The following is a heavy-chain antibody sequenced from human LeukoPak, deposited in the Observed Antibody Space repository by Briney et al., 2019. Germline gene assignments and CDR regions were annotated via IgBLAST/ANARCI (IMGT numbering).Heavy chain of an antibody. J-gene: IGHJ1*01. Sequence: GGSLRLSCAASGFTFSDYWMHWVRQAPGKGLVWVSRINSDGSSTSYADSVKGRFTFSRDNAKNTLYLQMNSLRAEDTAVYYCARVGGSGSGTYQPEYFQHWGQGTLVTVSS. CDR3: ARVGGSGSGTYQPEYFQH. V-gene: IGHV3-74*01. CDR2: INSDGSST. CDR1: GFTFSDYW. D-gene: IGHD3-10*01.